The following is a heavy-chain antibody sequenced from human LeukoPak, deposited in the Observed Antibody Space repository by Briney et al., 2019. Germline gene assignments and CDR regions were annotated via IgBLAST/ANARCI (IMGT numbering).Heavy chain of an antibody. J-gene: IGHJ3*02. Sequence: PGGSLRLSCAASGFTFSAYWMHWVRQAPGKGLVWVSRVRGDGSYPSYADSVKDRFTISRDNAKNMLYLQMNSLRAEDTAVYYCAREHMVQGQPGQKDAFDIWGLGTMVTVSS. CDR1: GFTFSAYW. CDR2: VRGDGSYP. V-gene: IGHV3-74*01. CDR3: AREHMVQGQPGQKDAFDI. D-gene: IGHD3-10*01.